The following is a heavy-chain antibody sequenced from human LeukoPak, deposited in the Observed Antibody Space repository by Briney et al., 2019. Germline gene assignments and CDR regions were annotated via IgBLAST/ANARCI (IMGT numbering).Heavy chain of an antibody. J-gene: IGHJ5*01. V-gene: IGHV3-48*03. CDR1: GFTFIAYE. D-gene: IGHD3-10*01. CDR2: ISTSGSDL. CDR3: AKEGAYPIITYDS. Sequence: GGSLRLSCTASGFTFIAYEMNWVRQAPGKGLEWLSYISTSGSDLYYADSVKGRFTISRDNAKNSLYLQMDSLRAEDTAVYYCAKEGAYPIITYDSWGQGALVTVSS.